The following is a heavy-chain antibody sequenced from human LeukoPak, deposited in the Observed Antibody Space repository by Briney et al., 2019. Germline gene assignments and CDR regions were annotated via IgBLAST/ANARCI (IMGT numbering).Heavy chain of an antibody. CDR3: ARQVGATKSPFDY. CDR2: INPSGGST. D-gene: IGHD1-26*01. CDR1: GYTFTSNY. V-gene: IGHV1-46*01. Sequence: ASVKVSCKAFGYTFTSNYMHWVRQAPGQGLEWMGIINPSGGSTSYAQKFQGRVTMTRDMSTSTVYMELSSLRSEDTAVYYCARQVGATKSPFDYWGQGTLVTVSS. J-gene: IGHJ4*02.